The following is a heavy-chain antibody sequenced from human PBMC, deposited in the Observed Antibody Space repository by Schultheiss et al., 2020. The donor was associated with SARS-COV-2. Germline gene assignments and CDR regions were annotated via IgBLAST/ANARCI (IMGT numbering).Heavy chain of an antibody. CDR2: INHSGST. Sequence: SETLSLTCAVYGGSFSGYYWSWIRQPPGKGLEWIGEINHSGSTNYKPSLKSRVTISVDTSKNQFSLKLSSVTAADTAVYYCARQMQTKITLIVVVTKNWFDPWGQGTLVTVSS. CDR3: ARQMQTKITLIVVVTKNWFDP. D-gene: IGHD3-22*01. V-gene: IGHV4-34*01. J-gene: IGHJ5*02. CDR1: GGSFSGYY.